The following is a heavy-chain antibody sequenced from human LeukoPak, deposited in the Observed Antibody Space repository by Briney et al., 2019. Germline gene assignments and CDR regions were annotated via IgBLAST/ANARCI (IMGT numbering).Heavy chain of an antibody. CDR3: ARDGSGRTGYFDY. CDR2: INPNSGGT. Sequence: ASVKVSCKASGYTFTGYYMHWVRQAPGQGLEWMGRINPNSGGTNYAQKFQGRVTMTRDTSISTAYMELSRLRSDDTAVYYCARDGSGRTGYFDYWGQGTLVTVSS. D-gene: IGHD1-26*01. CDR1: GYTFTGYY. J-gene: IGHJ4*02. V-gene: IGHV1-2*06.